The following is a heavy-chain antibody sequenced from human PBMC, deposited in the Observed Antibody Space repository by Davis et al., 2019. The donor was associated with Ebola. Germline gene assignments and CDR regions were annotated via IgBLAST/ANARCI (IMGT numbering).Heavy chain of an antibody. D-gene: IGHD4-17*01. V-gene: IGHV3-9*01. CDR2: ISWNSGSI. CDR1: GFTFDDYA. Sequence: GGSLRLSCAASGFTFDDYAMHWVRQAPGKGLEWVSGISWNSGSIGYADSVKGRFTISRDNAKNSLYLQMNSLRAEDTAVYYCARGTTLTYGDYVGYWGQGTLVTVSS. CDR3: ARGTTLTYGDYVGY. J-gene: IGHJ4*02.